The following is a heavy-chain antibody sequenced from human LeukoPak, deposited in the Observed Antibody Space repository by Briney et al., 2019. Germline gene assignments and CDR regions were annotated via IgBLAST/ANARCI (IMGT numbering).Heavy chain of an antibody. CDR2: IYYSGST. CDR3: ARGIGCSRSGGSCYSAGFDY. J-gene: IGHJ4*02. V-gene: IGHV4-59*01. Sequence: SETLSLTCTVSGGSISSYYWSWIRQPPGKGLEWIGYIYYSGSTNYNPSHKSRVTISVDTSKNQFSLKLSSVTAADTAVYYCARGIGCSRSGGSCYSAGFDYWGQGTLVTVSS. CDR1: GGSISSYY. D-gene: IGHD2-15*01.